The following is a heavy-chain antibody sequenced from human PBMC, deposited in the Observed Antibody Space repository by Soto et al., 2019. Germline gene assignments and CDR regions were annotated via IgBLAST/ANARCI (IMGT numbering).Heavy chain of an antibody. J-gene: IGHJ4*02. CDR2: INHSGIT. D-gene: IGHD3-22*01. CDR3: ARVPLYSSGIPFDY. Sequence: PSETLSLTCAVYGGSFSGFYWSWIRQPPGKGLEWVGEINHSGITNYNPSLKSRVTISVDTSKNQFSLKLSSVTAADTAVYYCARVPLYSSGIPFDYWGQGTLVTVSS. CDR1: GGSFSGFY. V-gene: IGHV4-34*01.